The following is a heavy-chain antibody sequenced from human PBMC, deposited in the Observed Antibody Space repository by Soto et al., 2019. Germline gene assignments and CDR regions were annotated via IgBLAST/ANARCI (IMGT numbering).Heavy chain of an antibody. Sequence: QVQLQESGPGLVKPSETLSLICTVSGGSISLNYWTWIRQPPGKGLEWIGNVYYSGSTNYNPSLKSRVTIAVDTSKNHFSLKMRSVIAADTAVYYCARGGIYYYDSSGHFDSWGQATLVTVSS. J-gene: IGHJ5*01. CDR2: VYYSGST. CDR1: GGSISLNY. V-gene: IGHV4-59*01. D-gene: IGHD3-22*01. CDR3: ARGGIYYYDSSGHFDS.